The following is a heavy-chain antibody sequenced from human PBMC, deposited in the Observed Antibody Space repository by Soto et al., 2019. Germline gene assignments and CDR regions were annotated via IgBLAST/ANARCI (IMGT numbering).Heavy chain of an antibody. CDR2: IVVGSGNT. D-gene: IGHD3-9*01. CDR3: AAVRYFDWPRGNDAFDI. J-gene: IGHJ3*02. Sequence: SVKVSCKASGFTFTSSAAQWVRQARGQRLEWIGWIVVGSGNTNYAQKFQERVTITRDMSTSTAYMELSSLRSEDTAVYYCAAVRYFDWPRGNDAFDIWGQGTMVTVSS. V-gene: IGHV1-58*01. CDR1: GFTFTSSA.